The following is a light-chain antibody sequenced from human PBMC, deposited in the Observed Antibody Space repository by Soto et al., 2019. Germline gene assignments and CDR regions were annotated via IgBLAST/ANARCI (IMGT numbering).Light chain of an antibody. Sequence: QSALSQPASASGSPGQSITISCTGTSSDVGGYDYVSWYQQHPGKAPKLMIYEVTKRPSGVPNRFSGSKSGYTASLTVSGLQAEDEADYYCSSYGGRNNYVFGTGTKVTVL. CDR3: SSYGGRNNYV. CDR2: EVT. J-gene: IGLJ1*01. V-gene: IGLV2-8*01. CDR1: SSDVGGYDY.